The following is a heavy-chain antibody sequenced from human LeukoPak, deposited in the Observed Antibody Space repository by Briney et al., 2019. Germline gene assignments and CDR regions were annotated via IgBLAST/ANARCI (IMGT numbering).Heavy chain of an antibody. CDR2: ISVGSNYI. Sequence: GGSLRLSCAASGYTFSSYSINWVRQAPGKGLEWVSSISVGSNYIYYADSVRGRFSISRDDARNSLYLQMDSLRGDDTAVYYRARLRRNSDRSGYYYYYDYWGQGTLVTVSS. V-gene: IGHV3-21*01. CDR3: ARLRRNSDRSGYYYYYDY. J-gene: IGHJ4*02. CDR1: GYTFSSYS. D-gene: IGHD3-22*01.